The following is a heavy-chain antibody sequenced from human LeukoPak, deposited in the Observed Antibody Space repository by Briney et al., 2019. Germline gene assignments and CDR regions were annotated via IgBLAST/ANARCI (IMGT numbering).Heavy chain of an antibody. CDR3: ARDRDRYVRSPDY. Sequence: ASVKVSCKASGYTFTGYYMHWVRQAPGQGLEWMGWINPNSGGTNYAQKFQGRVTMTRDTSTSTAYMELSRLRSDDTAVYYCARDRDRYVRSPDYWGQGTLVTVSS. CDR1: GYTFTGYY. V-gene: IGHV1-2*02. CDR2: INPNSGGT. J-gene: IGHJ4*02. D-gene: IGHD1-14*01.